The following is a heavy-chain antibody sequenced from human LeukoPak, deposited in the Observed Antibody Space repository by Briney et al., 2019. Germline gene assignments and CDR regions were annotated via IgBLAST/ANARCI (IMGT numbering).Heavy chain of an antibody. CDR1: GGSISTSTYY. Sequence: SETLSLTCTVSGGSISTSTYYWGWIRQPPGKGLEWIGTIYYSENTYYNPSLKSRVTISVDTSKNQFSLKLSSVPAADTAVYYCARHRDSSSTIDYWGQGTLVTVSS. D-gene: IGHD6-6*01. J-gene: IGHJ4*02. CDR2: IYYSENT. V-gene: IGHV4-39*01. CDR3: ARHRDSSSTIDY.